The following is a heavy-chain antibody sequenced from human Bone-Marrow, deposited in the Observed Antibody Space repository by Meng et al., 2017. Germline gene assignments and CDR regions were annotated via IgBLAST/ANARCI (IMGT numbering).Heavy chain of an antibody. D-gene: IGHD3-9*01. J-gene: IGHJ3*02. Sequence: ASVKVSCKASGYTFTSYGISWVRQAPGQGLEWMGWISAYNGNTNYAQKFQGRVTITADKSTSTAYMELSSLRSEDTAVYYCASRYYDILTGYLYAFDIWGQGTMVTVSS. CDR1: GYTFTSYG. CDR3: ASRYYDILTGYLYAFDI. V-gene: IGHV1-18*01. CDR2: ISAYNGNT.